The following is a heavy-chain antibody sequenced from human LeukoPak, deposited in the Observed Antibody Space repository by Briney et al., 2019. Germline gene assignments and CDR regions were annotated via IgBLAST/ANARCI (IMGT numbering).Heavy chain of an antibody. V-gene: IGHV1-8*01. J-gene: IGHJ4*02. CDR1: GYTFTSYD. CDR3: ARPINYYGSGSYYTHFAY. D-gene: IGHD3-10*01. CDR2: MHSNRGNT. Sequence: ASVKLSCTASGYTFTSYDINWVRQPTGQGLEWMGCMHSNRGNTCYAHKFQGRATMTRNTSINTAYMELSSLRSEDTAVYYCARPINYYGSGSYYTHFAYWGQGTLVTVSS.